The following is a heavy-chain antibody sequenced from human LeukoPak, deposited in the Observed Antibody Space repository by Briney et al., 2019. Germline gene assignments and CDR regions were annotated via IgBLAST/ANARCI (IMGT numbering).Heavy chain of an antibody. Sequence: GGSLRLSCRPSGFTFSSYWMSWVRQAPGKGLEWVATIKQDGSEKYYVDSVKGRFTISRDNAKKSLYLQMNSLRAEDTAVYYCARAPNYGVDYWGQGTLVTVSS. D-gene: IGHD1-7*01. V-gene: IGHV3-7*01. CDR2: IKQDGSEK. CDR3: ARAPNYGVDY. CDR1: GFTFSSYW. J-gene: IGHJ4*02.